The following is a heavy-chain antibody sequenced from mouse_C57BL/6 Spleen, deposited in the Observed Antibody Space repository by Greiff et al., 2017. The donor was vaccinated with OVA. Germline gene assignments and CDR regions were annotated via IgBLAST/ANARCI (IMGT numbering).Heavy chain of an antibody. CDR2: INPNNGGT. V-gene: IGHV1-18*01. D-gene: IGHD2-3*01. CDR1: GYTFTDYN. CDR3: ARSDGSLYYYAMDY. Sequence: DVQLQESGPELVKPGASVKIPCKASGYTFTDYNMDWVKQSHGKSLEWIGDINPNNGGTIYNQKFKGKATLTVDKSSSTAYMELRSLTSEDTAVYYCARSDGSLYYYAMDYWGQGTSVTVSS. J-gene: IGHJ4*01.